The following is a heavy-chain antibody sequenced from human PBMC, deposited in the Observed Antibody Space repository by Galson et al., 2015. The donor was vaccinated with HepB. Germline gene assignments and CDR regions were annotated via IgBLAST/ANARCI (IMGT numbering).Heavy chain of an antibody. J-gene: IGHJ4*02. CDR3: ASRRVFGVVIWAYFDY. Sequence: SLRLSCAASGFTFSSYAMSWVRQAPGKGLEWVSVISGSGGSTYYADSVKGRFTISRDNSKNTLYLQMNSLRAEDAAVYYCASRRVFGVVIWAYFDYWGQGTLVTVSS. CDR2: ISGSGGST. V-gene: IGHV3-23*01. CDR1: GFTFSSYA. D-gene: IGHD3-3*01.